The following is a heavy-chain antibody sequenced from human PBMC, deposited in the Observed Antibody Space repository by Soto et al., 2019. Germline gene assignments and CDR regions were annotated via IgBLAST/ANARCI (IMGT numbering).Heavy chain of an antibody. CDR3: ARVAPYSSSPEFDP. V-gene: IGHV4-59*01. D-gene: IGHD6-6*01. CDR2: IYYSGST. Sequence: SETLSLTCTVSGGSISSYYWSWIRQPPGKGLEWIGYIYYSGSTNYNPSLKSRVTISVDTSKNQFSLKLSSVTAADTAVYYCARVAPYSSSPEFDPWGQGTLVTVSS. J-gene: IGHJ5*02. CDR1: GGSISSYY.